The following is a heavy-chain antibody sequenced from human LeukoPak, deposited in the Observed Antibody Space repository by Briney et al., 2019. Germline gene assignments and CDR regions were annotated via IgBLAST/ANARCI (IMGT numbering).Heavy chain of an antibody. CDR2: INTNTGNP. CDR1: GYTFTIYA. D-gene: IGHD2-15*01. Sequence: GASVKVSCKASGYTFTIYAMNWVRQAPGQGLEWMGWINTNTGNPTYAQGFTGRFVFSLDTSVSTAYLQISSLKAEDTAVYYCARGSRCSGGSCYSYYYYYMDVWGKGTTVTVSS. V-gene: IGHV7-4-1*02. J-gene: IGHJ6*03. CDR3: ARGSRCSGGSCYSYYYYYMDV.